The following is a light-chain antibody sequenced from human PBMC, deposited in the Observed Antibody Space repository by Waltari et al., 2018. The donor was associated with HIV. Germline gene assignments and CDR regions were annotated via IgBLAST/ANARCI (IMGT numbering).Light chain of an antibody. CDR1: SSNIGAGDD. Sequence: QSVLTQPPSVSGAPGQRVTISCTGSSSNIGAGDDVHLYQQLPGTAPKLLTYGNTTRPSGVPARFSGSKSGTSPSLAITGLQAEDEADYYCQSYDSSLTGSVFGGGTKLTVL. CDR2: GNT. J-gene: IGLJ2*01. CDR3: QSYDSSLTGSV. V-gene: IGLV1-40*01.